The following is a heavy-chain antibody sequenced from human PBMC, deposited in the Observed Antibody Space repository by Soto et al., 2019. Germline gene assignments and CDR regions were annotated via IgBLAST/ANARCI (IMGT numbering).Heavy chain of an antibody. CDR1: GVTFSNYP. CDR3: ARRV. J-gene: IGHJ4*02. V-gene: IGHV3-23*01. Sequence: EVQVSESGGGLVQPGGSLRLSCATSGVTFSNYPMNWVRQAPGKGLEWVSGISAGGDRTYYADSVKGRFTIFRDKSKNSVSLRMNSLRVEDTAVYYCARRVWGQGTLVTVSS. CDR2: ISAGGDRT.